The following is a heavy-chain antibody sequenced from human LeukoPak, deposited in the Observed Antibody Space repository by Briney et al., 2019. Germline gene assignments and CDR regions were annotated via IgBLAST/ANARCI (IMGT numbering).Heavy chain of an antibody. V-gene: IGHV3-30*04. CDR1: GFTFSSYA. J-gene: IGHJ5*02. CDR3: ARDPGAYYYDSGNSFDP. CDR2: ISFDGSNK. Sequence: GRSLRLSCAASGFTFSSYAIHWVRQAPGKGLEWVALISFDGSNKYYADSVKGRFTISRDNSKNTLYLQMNSLRAEDTAVYYCARDPGAYYYDSGNSFDPWGQGTLVTVSS. D-gene: IGHD3-10*01.